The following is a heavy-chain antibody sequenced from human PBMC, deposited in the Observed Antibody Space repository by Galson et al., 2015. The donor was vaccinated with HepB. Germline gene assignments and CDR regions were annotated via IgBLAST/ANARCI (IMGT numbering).Heavy chain of an antibody. CDR3: AKAGSYYVSHYFGY. CDR1: GLTFGDYA. J-gene: IGHJ4*02. V-gene: IGHV3-23*01. Sequence: SLRLSCAASGLTFGDYAMSWVRQAPGKGPEWVATISGSGGSTYYADSVQGRFTISRDSSNNTLYLQMNSLRAEDMALYFCAKAGSYYVSHYFGYWGQGTLVTVSS. D-gene: IGHD1-26*01. CDR2: ISGSGGST.